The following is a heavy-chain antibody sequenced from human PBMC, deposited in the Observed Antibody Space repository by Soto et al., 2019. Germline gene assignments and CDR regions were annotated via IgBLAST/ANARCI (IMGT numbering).Heavy chain of an antibody. Sequence: QVQLVESGGGVVQPGRSLRLSCAASGFTFSSYAMHWVRQAPGKGLEWVAVISYDGSNKYYADSVKGRFTISRDNSKNTLYLQMNSRRAEDTAVYYCARATGTLDAFDIWGQGTMVTVSS. V-gene: IGHV3-30-3*01. J-gene: IGHJ3*02. CDR2: ISYDGSNK. D-gene: IGHD1-1*01. CDR3: ARATGTLDAFDI. CDR1: GFTFSSYA.